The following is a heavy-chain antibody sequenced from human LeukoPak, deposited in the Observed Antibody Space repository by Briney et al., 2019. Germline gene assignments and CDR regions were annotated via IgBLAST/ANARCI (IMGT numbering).Heavy chain of an antibody. CDR2: INEDGSEK. D-gene: IGHD3-3*01. Sequence: GGSLRLSCATSGFTFTNYWMSWFRQAPGKGPEWVGNINEDGSEKQYVDSVKGRFSISRDNARNSLYLQMNSLRAEDTAVYYCAKAGRITIFGVVIEMDAFDIWGQGTMVTVSS. J-gene: IGHJ3*02. CDR1: GFTFTNYW. CDR3: AKAGRITIFGVVIEMDAFDI. V-gene: IGHV3-7*01.